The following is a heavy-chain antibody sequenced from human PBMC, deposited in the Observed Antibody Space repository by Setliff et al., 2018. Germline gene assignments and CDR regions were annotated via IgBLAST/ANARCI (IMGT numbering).Heavy chain of an antibody. CDR2: IHHRGST. J-gene: IGHJ3*02. Sequence: SETLSLTCAVSGYSISSGYYWGWIRQPPGKGLEWIGSIHHRGSTYYNPSLKSRVTTLVDTSKNHFSLKLSSVTAADTAVYYCARVARVVLSRNAFDIWGQGTMVTVSS. CDR1: GYSISSGYY. V-gene: IGHV4-38-2*01. CDR3: ARVARVVLSRNAFDI. D-gene: IGHD2-2*01.